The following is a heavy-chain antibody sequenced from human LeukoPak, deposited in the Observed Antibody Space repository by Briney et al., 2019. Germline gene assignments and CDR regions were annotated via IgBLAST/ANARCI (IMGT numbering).Heavy chain of an antibody. CDR3: AAYYGSGSYSIFDY. J-gene: IGHJ4*02. CDR1: GGSFSGYY. V-gene: IGHV4-34*01. Sequence: KTSETLSLTCAVYGGSFSGYYWSWIRQPPGKGLEWIGEINHSGSTNYNPSLKSRVTISVDTSKNQFSLKLSSVTAADTAVYYRAAYYGSGSYSIFDYWGQGTLVTVSS. D-gene: IGHD3-10*01. CDR2: INHSGST.